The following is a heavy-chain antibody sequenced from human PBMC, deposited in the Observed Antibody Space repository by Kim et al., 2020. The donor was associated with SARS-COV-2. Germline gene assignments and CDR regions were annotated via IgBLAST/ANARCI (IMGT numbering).Heavy chain of an antibody. CDR1: GFTFDDYA. CDR3: AKDIRQRYSPAEDIVVVPAAMAPDY. Sequence: GGSLRLSCAASGFTFDDYAMHWVRQAPGKGLEWVSGISWNSGSIGYADSVKGRFTISRDNAKNSLYLQMNSLRAEDTALYYCAKDIRQRYSPAEDIVVVPAAMAPDYWGQGTLVTVSS. D-gene: IGHD2-2*01. J-gene: IGHJ4*02. CDR2: ISWNSGSI. V-gene: IGHV3-9*01.